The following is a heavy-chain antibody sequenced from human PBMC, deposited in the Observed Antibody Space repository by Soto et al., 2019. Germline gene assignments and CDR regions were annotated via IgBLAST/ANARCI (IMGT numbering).Heavy chain of an antibody. D-gene: IGHD6-13*01. CDR1: GGSISSYY. J-gene: IGHJ4*02. Sequence: SETLSLTCTVSGGSISSYYWSWIRQPPGKGLEWIGYIYYSGSTNYNPSLKSRVTISVDTSKNQFSLKLSSVTAADTAVYYCARARFLIAAAGTFDYWGQGTLVTVSS. V-gene: IGHV4-59*01. CDR2: IYYSGST. CDR3: ARARFLIAAAGTFDY.